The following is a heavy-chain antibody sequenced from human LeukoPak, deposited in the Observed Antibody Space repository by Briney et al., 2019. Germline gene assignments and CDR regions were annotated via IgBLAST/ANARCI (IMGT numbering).Heavy chain of an antibody. CDR2: IIPIFGTA. CDR1: GGTFSSYA. V-gene: IGHV1-69*06. D-gene: IGHD3-22*01. CDR3: ARGYHDSSYSAYDY. Sequence: SVKVSCKASGGTFSSYAISWVRQAPGHGLEWMGGIIPIFGTANYAQKFQGRVTITADKSTSTAYMELSSLRSEDTAVYYCARGYHDSSYSAYDYGGQGTLVTVSS. J-gene: IGHJ4*02.